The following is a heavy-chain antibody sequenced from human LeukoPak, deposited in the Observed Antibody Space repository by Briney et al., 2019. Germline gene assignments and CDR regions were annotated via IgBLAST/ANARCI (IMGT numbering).Heavy chain of an antibody. CDR3: ARHSRGSTRLHMDV. Sequence: GESLQISCKASGYSFTSYWIGWVRQMPGKGLEWMGIIYPGDSDTRYSPSFQGQVTISADKSISTAYLQWSSLRDSDTAMYYCARHSRGSTRLHMDVWGQGTTVTVSS. CDR2: IYPGDSDT. V-gene: IGHV5-51*01. CDR1: GYSFTSYW. J-gene: IGHJ6*02. D-gene: IGHD2-2*01.